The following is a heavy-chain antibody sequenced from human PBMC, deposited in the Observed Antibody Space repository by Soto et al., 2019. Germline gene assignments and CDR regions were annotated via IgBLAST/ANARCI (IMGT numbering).Heavy chain of an antibody. D-gene: IGHD2-21*02. CDR3: ARDVGDSND. J-gene: IGHJ4*02. CDR2: IYHSGST. CDR1: GYSISSVYD. Sequence: SETLSLPCSVSGYSISSVYDWGWIRQPPGKGLEWIGSIYHSGSTYYNPSLKSRVTISVDTSKNQFSLKLSSVTAADTAVYYCARDVGDSNDWGQGNLVTVSS. V-gene: IGHV4-38-2*02.